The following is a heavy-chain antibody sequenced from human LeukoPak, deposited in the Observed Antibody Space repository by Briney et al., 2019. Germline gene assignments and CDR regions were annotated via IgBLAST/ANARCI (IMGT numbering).Heavy chain of an antibody. J-gene: IGHJ4*02. CDR3: AKGGPTGSNYFDF. Sequence: GGSLRLSCAASGFTFSSYAMSWVRQAPGKGLEWVSAISGSGGSTYYADSVKGRFIISRDNSKNTLYLQMNSLRPEDTAVYSCAKGGPTGSNYFDFWGQGTLVTVSS. D-gene: IGHD1-26*01. CDR1: GFTFSSYA. CDR2: ISGSGGST. V-gene: IGHV3-23*01.